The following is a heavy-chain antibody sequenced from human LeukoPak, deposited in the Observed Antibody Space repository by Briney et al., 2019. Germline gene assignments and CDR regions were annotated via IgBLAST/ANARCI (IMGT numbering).Heavy chain of an antibody. CDR3: ARWGYCSGGSCSGGFDP. J-gene: IGHJ5*02. CDR1: GFTFSSYW. V-gene: IGHV3-7*01. CDR2: IKQDGSEK. Sequence: PGGSLRLSCAASGFTFSSYWMSWVRQAPGKGLEWVANIKQDGSEKYYVDSVKGRFTISRDNAKNSLYLQMNSLRAEDTAVYYCARWGYCSGGSCSGGFDPWGQETLVTVSS. D-gene: IGHD2-15*01.